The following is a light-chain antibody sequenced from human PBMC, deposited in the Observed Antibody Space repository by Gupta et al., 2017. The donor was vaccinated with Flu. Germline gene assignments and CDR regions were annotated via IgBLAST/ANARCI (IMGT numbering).Light chain of an antibody. V-gene: IGKV3-20*01. J-gene: IGKJ1*01. CDR3: QQYGRSPWT. CDR1: QSVSSTY. Sequence: EIVLTQSPGTLSLSPGERATLSCRATQSVSSTYLAWYQQRPGQAPRLLIYGSSSRATGIPDRFSGGGSGTDFTLTISRLEPEDFAVYYCQQYGRSPWTFGQGTKVEI. CDR2: GSS.